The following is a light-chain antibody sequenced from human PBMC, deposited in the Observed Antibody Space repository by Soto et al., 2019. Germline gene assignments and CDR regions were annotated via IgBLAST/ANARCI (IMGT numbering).Light chain of an antibody. CDR2: KAS. CDR1: QTISSW. J-gene: IGKJ1*01. CDR3: NQYNSYSEA. Sequence: DIQMTQSPSTLSGSVGXRVTITCRASQTISSWFAWYQQKPGKAPKLLIYKASTLKSGVPSRFSGSGSGTEFTLSISSLQPDDFATYYCNQYNSYSEAFGQGTKV. V-gene: IGKV1-5*03.